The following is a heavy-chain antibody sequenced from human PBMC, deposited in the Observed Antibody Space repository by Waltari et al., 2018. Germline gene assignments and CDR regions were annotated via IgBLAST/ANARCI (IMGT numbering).Heavy chain of an antibody. CDR2: IYHSGST. Sequence: QVQLQESGPGLVKPSETLSPTRAVPGYSLSSGYYWGWTRQPPGKGPEWIGSIYHSGSTYNNPSLKSRVTISVDTSKNQFSLKLSSVTAADTAVYYCARTNWNRLAFDPWGQGTLVTVSS. V-gene: IGHV4-38-2*01. CDR3: ARTNWNRLAFDP. D-gene: IGHD1-1*01. J-gene: IGHJ5*02. CDR1: GYSLSSGYY.